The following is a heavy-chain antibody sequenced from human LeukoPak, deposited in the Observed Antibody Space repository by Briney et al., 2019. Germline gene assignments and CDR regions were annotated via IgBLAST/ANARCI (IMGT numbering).Heavy chain of an antibody. V-gene: IGHV3-23*01. Sequence: GGSLRLSCAASGFTFNNYGMTWFRQVPGKGLEWVSTINDRGKNTHYPDSVKGRFTISRDNSRNTLYLQMNSLRAEDTALYFCAIDPPHYYDTKYLDYWGQGTLVTVSS. J-gene: IGHJ4*02. CDR1: GFTFNNYG. D-gene: IGHD3-22*01. CDR3: AIDPPHYYDTKYLDY. CDR2: INDRGKNT.